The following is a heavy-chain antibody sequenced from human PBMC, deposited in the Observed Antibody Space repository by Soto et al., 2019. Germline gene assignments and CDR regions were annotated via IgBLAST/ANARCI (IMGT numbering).Heavy chain of an antibody. CDR1: GFTFSSYA. CDR2: ISYDGSNK. V-gene: IGHV3-30-3*01. D-gene: IGHD1-26*01. CDR3: ARDGGIYFLAY. Sequence: QVQLVESGGGVVQPGRSLRLSCAASGFTFSSYAMHWVRQAPGKGLEWVAVISYDGSNKYYADSVKGRFTISRDNSKNTLYLQMNSLRAEDTAVYYCARDGGIYFLAYWGQGTLVTVSS. J-gene: IGHJ4*02.